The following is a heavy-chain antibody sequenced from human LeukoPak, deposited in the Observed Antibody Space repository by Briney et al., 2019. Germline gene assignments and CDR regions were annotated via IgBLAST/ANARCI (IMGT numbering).Heavy chain of an antibody. D-gene: IGHD6-6*01. CDR1: GFTFSSYA. CDR2: ISGSGGTI. CDR3: VKGRAARG. V-gene: IGHV3-23*01. Sequence: PAGSPRLSCAASGFTFSSYAMSWVRQAPAKGLQWVSSISGSGGTIYYADSVKGRFTISRDNSKNTLYLQMNSLRVEDTAVYFCVKGRAARGGGQGTVVTVSS. J-gene: IGHJ4*02.